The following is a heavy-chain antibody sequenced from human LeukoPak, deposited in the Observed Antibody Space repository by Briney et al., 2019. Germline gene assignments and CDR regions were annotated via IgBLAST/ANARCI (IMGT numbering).Heavy chain of an antibody. CDR1: GGSFSGYY. CDR3: ARGRYCSSTSCPGRYFDL. J-gene: IGHJ2*01. CDR2: INHSGST. D-gene: IGHD2-2*01. V-gene: IGHV4-34*01. Sequence: SETLSLTCAVYGGSFSGYYWSWIRQPPGKGLEWIGEINHSGSTNYNPSLESRVTISVDTSKNQFSLKLSSVTAADTAVYYCARGRYCSSTSCPGRYFDLWGRGTLVTVSS.